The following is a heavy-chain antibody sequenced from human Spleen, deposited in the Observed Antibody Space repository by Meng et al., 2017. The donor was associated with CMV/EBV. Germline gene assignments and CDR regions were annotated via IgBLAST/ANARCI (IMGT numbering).Heavy chain of an antibody. CDR1: SISSSSYD. D-gene: IGHD5-18*01. CDR2: IYYSGST. Sequence: SISSSSYDWGWIRQPPGKGLEWIGSIYYSGSTYYNPSLKSRVTISVDTSKNQFSLKLSSVTAADTAVYYCAGSPIQLWLRDEYYFDYWGQGTLVTVSS. V-gene: IGHV4-39*01. J-gene: IGHJ4*02. CDR3: AGSPIQLWLRDEYYFDY.